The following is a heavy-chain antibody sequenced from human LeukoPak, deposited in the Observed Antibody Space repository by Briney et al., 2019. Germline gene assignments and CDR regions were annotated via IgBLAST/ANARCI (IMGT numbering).Heavy chain of an antibody. J-gene: IGHJ4*02. D-gene: IGHD5-18*01. CDR3: ARESGYSYRRELDY. V-gene: IGHV4-59*01. CDR1: GGSISSYY. CDR2: IYYSGST. Sequence: PSETLSLTCTVSGGSISSYYWSWIRQPPGKGLEWIGYIYYSGSTNYNPSLKSRVTISVDTSKNQFSLKLSSVTAADTAVYYCARESGYSYRRELDYWGQGTLVTVSS.